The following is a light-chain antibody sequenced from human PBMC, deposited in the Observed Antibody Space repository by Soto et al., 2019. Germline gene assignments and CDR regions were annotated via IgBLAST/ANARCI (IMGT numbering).Light chain of an antibody. CDR2: AAS. CDR1: QGISSY. V-gene: IGKV1-8*01. CDR3: QQYYIYPRT. Sequence: AIRMTQSPSSLSASTGDRVTITRRASQGISSYLAWYQQKPGKAPKLLIYAASTLQSGVPSRFSGSGSGTDLTLTISCLQSEDCATYYCQQYYIYPRTLGQRTKVEIK. J-gene: IGKJ1*01.